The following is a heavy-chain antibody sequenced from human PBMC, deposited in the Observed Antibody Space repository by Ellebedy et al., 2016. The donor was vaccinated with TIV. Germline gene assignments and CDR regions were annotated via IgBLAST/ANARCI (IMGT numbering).Heavy chain of an antibody. D-gene: IGHD3-3*01. CDR1: GGSISTYS. Sequence: SETLSLXXSVSGGSISTYSWMWVRQSAEKGLEWIGRIYFTGGTDYNPSLKSRLSMSIDTSQNRFSLKLTSVTAADTAVYYCARAGRDGVIHTHWGQGILVTVSS. CDR2: IYFTGGT. J-gene: IGHJ4*02. CDR3: ARAGRDGVIHTH. V-gene: IGHV4-4*07.